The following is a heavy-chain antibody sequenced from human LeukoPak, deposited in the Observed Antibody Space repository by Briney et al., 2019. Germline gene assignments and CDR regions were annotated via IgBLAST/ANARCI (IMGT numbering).Heavy chain of an antibody. CDR3: ARPEYGGYSYYFDY. CDR2: HHASGTN. D-gene: IGHD5-12*01. V-gene: IGHV4-4*07. J-gene: IGHJ4*02. CDR1: GGSFTTYH. Sequence: SETLSLTCSVSGGSFTTYHWNWIRQPAGKGLEWIGRHHASGTNYYNPSLKSRVTMSVDPSKGQISLSLNSVTAADTAVYYCARPEYGGYSYYFDYWGQGTLVTVSS.